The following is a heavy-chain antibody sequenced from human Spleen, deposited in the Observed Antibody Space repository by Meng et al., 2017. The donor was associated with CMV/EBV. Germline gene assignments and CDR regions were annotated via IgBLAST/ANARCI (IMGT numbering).Heavy chain of an antibody. CDR1: GYTFTSYG. CDR2: ISAYNGNT. D-gene: IGHD2-2*01. V-gene: IGHV1-18*04. J-gene: IGHJ6*02. CDR3: AIWDCSSTACYGYYYYGMDV. Sequence: ASVKVSCKASGYTFTSYGITWVRQAPGQGLEWMGWISAYNGNTNYAQNLQGRVTMSTDTSTSTAYLELRSLRSDDTAVYYCAIWDCSSTACYGYYYYGMDVWGQGTTVTVSS.